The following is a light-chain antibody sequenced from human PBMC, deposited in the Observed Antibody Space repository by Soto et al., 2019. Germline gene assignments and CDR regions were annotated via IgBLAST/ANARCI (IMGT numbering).Light chain of an antibody. Sequence: DIQLTQSPSFLSASVGDRVTTTCRASQDISNYLVWYQQKPGKAPKLLIYDASSLESGVPSRFSGSGSGTEFTLTISSLQPDDFATYYCQQYNSYWTFGQGTKVDI. CDR3: QQYNSYWT. V-gene: IGKV1-9*01. CDR2: DAS. CDR1: QDISNY. J-gene: IGKJ1*01.